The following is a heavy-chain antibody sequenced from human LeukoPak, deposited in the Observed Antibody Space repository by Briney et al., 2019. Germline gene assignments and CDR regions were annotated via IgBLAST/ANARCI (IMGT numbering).Heavy chain of an antibody. V-gene: IGHV4-59*08. CDR3: ARWSGSVTARNYYYYMDV. D-gene: IGHD6-6*01. Sequence: SETLSPTCTVSGGSISSYYWSWIRQPPGKGLEWIGYIYYSGSTNYNPSLKSRVTISVDTSTNQFSLKLSSVTAADTAVYYCARWSGSVTARNYYYYMDVWGEGTTVTVSS. J-gene: IGHJ6*03. CDR2: IYYSGST. CDR1: GGSISSYY.